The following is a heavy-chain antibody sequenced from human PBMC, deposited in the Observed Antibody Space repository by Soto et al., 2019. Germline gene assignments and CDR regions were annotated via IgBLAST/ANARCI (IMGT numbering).Heavy chain of an antibody. Sequence: ASVKVSCKASGYTFTSYGISWVRQAPGQGLEWMGWISAYNGNTNYAQKLQGRVTMTTDTSTSTGYMELRSLRSDDTAVYYCARSYYDFWSGYQDLFAPWGQGTLDTVSS. CDR3: ARSYYDFWSGYQDLFAP. J-gene: IGHJ5*02. CDR2: ISAYNGNT. CDR1: GYTFTSYG. D-gene: IGHD3-3*01. V-gene: IGHV1-18*01.